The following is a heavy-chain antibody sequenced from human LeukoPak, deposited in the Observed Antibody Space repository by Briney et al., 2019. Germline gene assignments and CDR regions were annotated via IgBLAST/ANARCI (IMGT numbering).Heavy chain of an antibody. V-gene: IGHV3-9*01. CDR3: ARNRGSGSLTQYSFDY. Sequence: PGRSLRLSCAASGFTFDDHDMHWVRQTPGKGLEWVSGITWDSGITAYADSVKGRFTISRDNSKNTLYLQMNSLRAEDTAVYYCARNRGSGSLTQYSFDYWGQGTLVTVSS. CDR2: ITWDSGIT. D-gene: IGHD1-26*01. CDR1: GFTFDDHD. J-gene: IGHJ4*02.